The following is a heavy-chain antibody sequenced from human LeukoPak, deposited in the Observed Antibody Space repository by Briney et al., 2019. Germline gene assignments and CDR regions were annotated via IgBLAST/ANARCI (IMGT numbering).Heavy chain of an antibody. J-gene: IGHJ6*03. Sequence: GGSLRLSCAASGFTFSSYAMTWVRQAPGKGLEWVSAISGSGGSTYNADSVKGRFTISRDNAKNSLYLQMNSLRAEDTAVYYCARDEQQLVTRLYYYYYMDVWGKGTTVTVSS. CDR3: ARDEQQLVTRLYYYYYMDV. CDR2: ISGSGGST. CDR1: GFTFSSYA. V-gene: IGHV3-23*01. D-gene: IGHD6-13*01.